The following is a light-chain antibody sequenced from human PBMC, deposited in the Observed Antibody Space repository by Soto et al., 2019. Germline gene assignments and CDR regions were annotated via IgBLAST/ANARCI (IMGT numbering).Light chain of an antibody. CDR1: SSDVGFSNL. CDR3: CSYAGSSTYV. V-gene: IGLV2-23*01. J-gene: IGLJ1*01. CDR2: EGS. Sequence: QSALTQPASVSGSPGQSISISCTGSSSDVGFSNLVSWYQQLPGKAPKLIIYEGSKRPSGVSNRFSGSKSDNTASLTISGLQAEDEADYYCCSYAGSSTYVFGNGTQLTVL.